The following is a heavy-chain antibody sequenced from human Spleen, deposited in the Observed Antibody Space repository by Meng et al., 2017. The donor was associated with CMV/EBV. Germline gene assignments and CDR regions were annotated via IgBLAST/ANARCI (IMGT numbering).Heavy chain of an antibody. J-gene: IGHJ2*01. V-gene: IGHV3-23*01. CDR2: VSASGRSA. CDR3: AKGGMSRLYWHFAL. Sequence: GESLKISCAASGFTFGSLAMNWVRQAPGKGLEWVSSVSASGRSALYADSVRGRFTISRDNFKNTLYVQMNSLGAEDTAVYYCAKGGMSRLYWHFALWGRGTLVTVSS. CDR1: GFTFGSLA. D-gene: IGHD3-16*01.